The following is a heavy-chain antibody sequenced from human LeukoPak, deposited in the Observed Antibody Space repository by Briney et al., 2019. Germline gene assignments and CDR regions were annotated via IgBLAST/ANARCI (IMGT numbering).Heavy chain of an antibody. Sequence: PSETLSLTCTVSGGSISSNYWSWMRQPPGQGLEWFGYIYYSGSTNYNPSLKSRVTISVDTSKNQFSLKLSSVTAADTAVYYCASSGAFRDGYNQFDYWGQGTLVTVSS. V-gene: IGHV4-59*08. J-gene: IGHJ4*02. CDR2: IYYSGST. D-gene: IGHD5-24*01. CDR3: ASSGAFRDGYNQFDY. CDR1: GGSISSNY.